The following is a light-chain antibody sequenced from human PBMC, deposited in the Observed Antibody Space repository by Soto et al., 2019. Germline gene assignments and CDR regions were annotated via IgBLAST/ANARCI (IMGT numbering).Light chain of an antibody. V-gene: IGKV3-11*01. CDR2: DAS. CDR3: LQRSNWPLT. Sequence: EIVLTQSQATLSLSPGERATLSCRASQSVSSYLAWYQQKPGQAPRLLIYDASNRATGIPARFSGSGSGTDFTLTISSLAPEDFAVYYCLQRSNWPLTFGGGTKLEIK. CDR1: QSVSSY. J-gene: IGKJ4*01.